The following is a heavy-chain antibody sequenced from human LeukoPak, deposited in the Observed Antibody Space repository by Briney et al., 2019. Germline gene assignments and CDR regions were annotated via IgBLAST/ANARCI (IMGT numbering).Heavy chain of an antibody. D-gene: IGHD3-9*01. Sequence: PGGSLRLSCAASGFTFSSYSMNWFRQAPGKGLEWVSYISGTSYSIYYADSVKGRFTISRDNAKNSLYLQMNSLRDEDTAVYFCARDDDMFTDYTHGDYWGQGTLVTVSS. CDR2: ISGTSYSI. CDR1: GFTFSSYS. V-gene: IGHV3-48*02. J-gene: IGHJ4*02. CDR3: ARDDDMFTDYTHGDY.